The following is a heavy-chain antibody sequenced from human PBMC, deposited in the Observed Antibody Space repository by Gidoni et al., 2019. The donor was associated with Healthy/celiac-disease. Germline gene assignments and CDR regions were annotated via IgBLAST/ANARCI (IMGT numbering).Heavy chain of an antibody. Sequence: QLQLQESGPGLVKPSETLSLTCTVSGGSISRSSYYWGWIRQPPGKGLEWIGSIYYSGSTYYNPSLKSRVTISVDTSKNQFSLKLSSVTAADTAVYYCARHTLYSSSWYGMDVWGQGTTVTVSS. CDR2: IYYSGST. CDR3: ARHTLYSSSWYGMDV. V-gene: IGHV4-39*01. J-gene: IGHJ6*02. CDR1: GGSISRSSYY. D-gene: IGHD6-13*01.